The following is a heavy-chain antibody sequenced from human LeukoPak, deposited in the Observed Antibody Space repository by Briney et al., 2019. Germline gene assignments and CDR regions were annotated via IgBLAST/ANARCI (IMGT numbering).Heavy chain of an antibody. CDR3: ASLGSYEYNAFDI. J-gene: IGHJ3*02. CDR2: ISAYNGNT. CDR1: AYTFTIYG. Sequence: ASVTVSFTSSAYTFTIYGISWVRQAPGQGLERMGWISAYNGNTNYAQKLQGRVTMTTDTSTSTANMELRSLRSDDTAVYYCASLGSYEYNAFDIWGQGTMVTVSS. D-gene: IGHD6-6*01. V-gene: IGHV1-18*01.